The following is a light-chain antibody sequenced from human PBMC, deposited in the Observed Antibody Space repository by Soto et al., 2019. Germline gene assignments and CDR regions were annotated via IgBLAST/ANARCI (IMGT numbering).Light chain of an antibody. V-gene: IGLV1-51*02. CDR1: SSNIGNNY. CDR2: ENN. Sequence: QSVLTQPPSVSAAPGQKVTISCSGSSSNIGNNYVTWYQQLPGTAPKLLIYENNKRPSGIPDRFSGSKSGTSATLGITGLQTGDEADYYCGTWDSSLNAYVFGTGTKVIFL. CDR3: GTWDSSLNAYV. J-gene: IGLJ1*01.